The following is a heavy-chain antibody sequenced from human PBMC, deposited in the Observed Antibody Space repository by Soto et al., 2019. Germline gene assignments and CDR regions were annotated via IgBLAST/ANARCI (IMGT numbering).Heavy chain of an antibody. CDR3: AAAYYDFWSGQDAFDI. V-gene: IGHV1-58*01. CDR1: GFTFTSSA. D-gene: IGHD3-3*01. CDR2: IVVGSGNT. Sequence: SVKISCKASGFTFTSSAVQWVRQARGQRLEWIGWIVVGSGNTNYAQKFQERVTNTRDMSASTAYMELSSLRSEDTAVYYCAAAYYDFWSGQDAFDIWGQGTMVTVSS. J-gene: IGHJ3*02.